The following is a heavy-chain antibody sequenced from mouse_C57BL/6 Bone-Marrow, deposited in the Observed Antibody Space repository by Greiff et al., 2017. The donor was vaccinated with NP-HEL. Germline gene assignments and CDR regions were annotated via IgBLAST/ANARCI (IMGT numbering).Heavy chain of an antibody. CDR2: IYPGGGYT. V-gene: IGHV1-63*01. D-gene: IGHD2-10*02. CDR3: ARKGSMGVYAMDY. Sequence: QVQLQQSGAELVRPGTSVKMSCKASGYTFTNYWIGWAKQRPGHGLEWIGDIYPGGGYTNYNEKFKGKATLTADKSSSTAYMQFSSLTSEDSAIYYCARKGSMGVYAMDYWGQGTSVTVSS. CDR1: GYTFTNYW. J-gene: IGHJ4*01.